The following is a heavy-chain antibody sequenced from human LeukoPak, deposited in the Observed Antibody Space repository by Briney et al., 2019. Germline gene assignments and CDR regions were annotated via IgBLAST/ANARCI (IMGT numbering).Heavy chain of an antibody. J-gene: IGHJ4*02. CDR3: ARVECSSSSCYTFDY. CDR1: GFSVRRNY. D-gene: IGHD2-2*02. Sequence: GGSLRLSCAASGFSVRRNYMSWVRQAPGKGLEWVSVIYSGGTIYYADSVKGRFTISRDNSKNTLYLQMNSLRAEDTAVYYCARVECSSSSCYTFDYWGQGTLVTVSS. V-gene: IGHV3-53*01. CDR2: IYSGGTI.